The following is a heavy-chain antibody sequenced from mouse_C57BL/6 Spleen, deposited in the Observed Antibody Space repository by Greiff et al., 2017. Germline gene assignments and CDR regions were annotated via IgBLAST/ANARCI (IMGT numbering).Heavy chain of an antibody. Sequence: QVQLQQPGAELVKPGASVKLSCKASGYTFTSYWMHWVKQRPGQGLEWIGMIHPNSGSTNYNEKFKSKATLTVDKSSSTAYMQLSSLTSEDSAVYYCARRKATVVAGNAMDYWGQGTSVTVSS. V-gene: IGHV1-64*01. D-gene: IGHD1-1*01. CDR2: IHPNSGST. J-gene: IGHJ4*01. CDR3: ARRKATVVAGNAMDY. CDR1: GYTFTSYW.